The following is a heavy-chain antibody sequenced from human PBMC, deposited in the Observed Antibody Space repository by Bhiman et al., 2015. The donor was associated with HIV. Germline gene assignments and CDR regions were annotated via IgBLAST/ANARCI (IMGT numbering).Heavy chain of an antibody. CDR3: AKDRAFPKDHLDY. Sequence: QMQLVESGGGVVQPGRSLRLSCAASGFAAGFTFSDYGMHWVRQAPGKGLEWVALIWFDGSKKYYADSVKGRFTISRDNSKNTLYLQMNSLRAEDTAVYYCAKDRAFPKDHLDYWGQGTLVTVSS. J-gene: IGHJ4*02. V-gene: IGHV3-33*06. CDR2: IWFDGSKK. CDR1: GFAAGFTFSDYG. D-gene: IGHD1-14*01.